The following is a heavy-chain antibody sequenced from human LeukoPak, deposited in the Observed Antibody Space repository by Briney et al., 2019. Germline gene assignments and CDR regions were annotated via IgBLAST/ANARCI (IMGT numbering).Heavy chain of an antibody. J-gene: IGHJ4*02. CDR2: IYYSGST. D-gene: IGHD2-15*01. Sequence: SETLSLTCAVYGGSFSGYYWSWIRQPPGKGLEWIGYIYYSGSTNYNPSLKSRVTISVGTSKNQFSLKLSSVTAADTAVYYCAGGGWFGCSGGSCYSFDYWGQGTLVTVSS. V-gene: IGHV4-59*01. CDR3: AGGGWFGCSGGSCYSFDY. CDR1: GGSFSGYY.